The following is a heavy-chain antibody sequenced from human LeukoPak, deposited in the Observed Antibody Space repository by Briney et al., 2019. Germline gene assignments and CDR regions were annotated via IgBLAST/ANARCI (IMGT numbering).Heavy chain of an antibody. V-gene: IGHV4-4*07. CDR1: GGSISSYY. CDR2: TYTGGST. CDR3: VGGTYYSGDS. Sequence: PSETLSLTCTVSGGSISSYYWNWIRQPAGKGLEYIGRTYTGGSTNYNPSLKSRVTMSVDTSKNQFSLKLSSVTAADTAVYYCVGGTYYSGDSWGQGTLVTVSS. D-gene: IGHD1-26*01. J-gene: IGHJ4*02.